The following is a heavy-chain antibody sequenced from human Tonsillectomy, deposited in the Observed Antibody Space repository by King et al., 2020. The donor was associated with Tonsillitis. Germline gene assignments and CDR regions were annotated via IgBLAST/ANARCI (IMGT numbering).Heavy chain of an antibody. Sequence: VQLQESGPRLVKPSQPLSLTCTVSGDSISSDSYSWSWIRRPAGEGLERIGRIYSSGTTVYNPSLGSRVTMSVDTSKNQFSLKLSSVTAADTAVYYCARDLSRGGWSPLGYWGQGTLVTVSS. CDR2: IYSSGTT. D-gene: IGHD6-19*01. J-gene: IGHJ4*02. V-gene: IGHV4-61*02. CDR1: GDSISSDSYS. CDR3: ARDLSRGGWSPLGY.